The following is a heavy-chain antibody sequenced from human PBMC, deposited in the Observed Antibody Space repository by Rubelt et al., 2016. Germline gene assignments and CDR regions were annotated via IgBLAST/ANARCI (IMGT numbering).Heavy chain of an antibody. Sequence: EVQLVESGGSVVQPGGSLRLSCAASGFTFNNYWMGWVRQAPGKGLEWVANINQGGSGKNYVDSVKGRFTVSRDNAKNSLYLQMNSLRAEDTAVYYCAREVFYGSGNALAYWGQGALVTVSS. CDR3: AREVFYGSGNALAY. V-gene: IGHV3-7*03. CDR1: GFTFNNYW. D-gene: IGHD3-10*01. CDR2: INQGGSGK. J-gene: IGHJ4*02.